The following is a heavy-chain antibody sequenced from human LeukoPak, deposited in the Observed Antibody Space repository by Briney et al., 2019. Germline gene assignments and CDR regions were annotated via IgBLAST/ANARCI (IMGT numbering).Heavy chain of an antibody. CDR1: GGTFSSYA. CDR2: IIPIFGTA. J-gene: IGHJ3*02. V-gene: IGHV1-69*13. D-gene: IGHD1-1*01. CDR3: ARGTTGTTGAFDI. Sequence: ASVKVSSKASGGTFSSYAISWVRQAPGQGLEWMGGIIPIFGTANYAQKFQGRVTITADESTSTAYMELSSLRSEDTAVYYCARGTTGTTGAFDIWGQGTMVTVSS.